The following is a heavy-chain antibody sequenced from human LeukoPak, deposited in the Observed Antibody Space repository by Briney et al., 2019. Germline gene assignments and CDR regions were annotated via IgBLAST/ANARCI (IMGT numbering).Heavy chain of an antibody. Sequence: SETLSLTCTVSGGSISSDYWSWIRQPPGKGLEWIGYIYKSDITNYNPSLKSRVTISVDTSKNQFSLKLNSVTAADTAVYYCARDRGIVPDAFDIWGQGTMVTVSS. V-gene: IGHV4-59*01. CDR1: GGSISSDY. D-gene: IGHD2-8*01. J-gene: IGHJ3*02. CDR3: ARDRGIVPDAFDI. CDR2: IYKSDIT.